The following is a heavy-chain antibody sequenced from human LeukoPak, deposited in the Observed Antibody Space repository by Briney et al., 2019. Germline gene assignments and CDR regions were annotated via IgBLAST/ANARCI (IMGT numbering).Heavy chain of an antibody. D-gene: IGHD3-3*01. CDR2: ISAYNGNT. CDR3: ARGGNDFWSGYFDY. J-gene: IGHJ4*02. Sequence: ASVKVSCKASGYTFTSYGISWVRQAPGQGLEWMGWISAYNGNTNYAQKLQGRVTMTTDTSTSAAYMELSRLRSDDTAVYYCARGGNDFWSGYFDYWGQGTLVTVPS. V-gene: IGHV1-18*01. CDR1: GYTFTSYG.